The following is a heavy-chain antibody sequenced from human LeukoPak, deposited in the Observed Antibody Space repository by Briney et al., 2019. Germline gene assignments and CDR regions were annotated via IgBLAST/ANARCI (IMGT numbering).Heavy chain of an antibody. D-gene: IGHD4-17*01. CDR2: IYYSGST. V-gene: IGHV4-59*01. CDR3: ARGVDYGDDNWLDP. Sequence: TTSETLSLTCTVSGGSISSYYWSWIRQPPGKGLEWIGYIYYSGSTNYNPSLKSRVTISVDTSKNQFSLKLSSVTAADTAVYYCARGVDYGDDNWLDPWGQGTLVTVSS. CDR1: GGSISSYY. J-gene: IGHJ5*02.